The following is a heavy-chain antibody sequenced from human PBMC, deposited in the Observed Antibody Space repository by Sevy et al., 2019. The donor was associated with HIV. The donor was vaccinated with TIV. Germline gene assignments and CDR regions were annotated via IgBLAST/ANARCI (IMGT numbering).Heavy chain of an antibody. J-gene: IGHJ6*02. CDR2: IWYDGSNK. CDR3: ARDGSSTSYYYYYGMDV. D-gene: IGHD2-2*01. V-gene: IGHV3-33*01. Sequence: GSLRLSCAASGFTFSSYGMHWVRQAPGKGLEWVAVIWYDGSNKYYADSVKGRFTISRDNSKNTLYLQMNSLRAEDTAVYYCARDGSSTSYYYYYGMDVWGQGTTVTVSS. CDR1: GFTFSSYG.